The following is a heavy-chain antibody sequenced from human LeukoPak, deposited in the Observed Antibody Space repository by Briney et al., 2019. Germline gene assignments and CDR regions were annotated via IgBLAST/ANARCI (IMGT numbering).Heavy chain of an antibody. J-gene: IGHJ4*02. CDR3: ARAERFLEWTYFDN. Sequence: NPSETLSLTCTVSGGSISSYYWSWIRQPPGKGLEWIGYIYYSGSTNYNPSLKSRVTISVDTSKNQFSLKLSSVTAADTAVYYCARAERFLEWTYFDNWGQGTLVTVSS. CDR1: GGSISSYY. D-gene: IGHD3-3*01. V-gene: IGHV4-59*01. CDR2: IYYSGST.